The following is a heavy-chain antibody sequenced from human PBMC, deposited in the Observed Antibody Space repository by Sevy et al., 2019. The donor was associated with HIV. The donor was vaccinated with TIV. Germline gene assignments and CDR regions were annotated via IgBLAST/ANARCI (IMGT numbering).Heavy chain of an antibody. V-gene: IGHV4-38-2*02. Sequence: SETLSLTCTVSGYSISSGYYWGWIRQPPGKGLEWIGSIYHSGSTYYNPSLKSRVTISVDTSKNQFSLKLSSLTAADTAMYYCARTSRFLEWLLPGGPDCGMDVWGQGTTVTVSS. CDR1: GYSISSGYY. J-gene: IGHJ6*02. D-gene: IGHD3-3*01. CDR2: IYHSGST. CDR3: ARTSRFLEWLLPGGPDCGMDV.